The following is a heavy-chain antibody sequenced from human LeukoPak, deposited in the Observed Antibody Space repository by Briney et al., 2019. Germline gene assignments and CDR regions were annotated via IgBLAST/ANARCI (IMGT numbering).Heavy chain of an antibody. V-gene: IGHV3-21*01. J-gene: IGHJ4*02. CDR1: GFTFSSYS. Sequence: PGGSLRLSCAASGFTFSSYSMNWVRQAPGKGLEWVSSISSSSSYIYYADSVKGRFTISRDNAKNSLYLQMNSLRAEDTAVYYCARANSGGRGSCYSCYYFDYWGQGTLVTVSS. CDR2: ISSSSSYI. CDR3: ARANSGGRGSCYSCYYFDY. D-gene: IGHD2-15*01.